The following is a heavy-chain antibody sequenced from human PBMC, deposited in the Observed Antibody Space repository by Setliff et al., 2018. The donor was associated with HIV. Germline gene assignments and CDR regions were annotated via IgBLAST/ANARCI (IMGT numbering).Heavy chain of an antibody. Sequence: PGGCRRLSCAAAGFTCSRYWMSWVRQAPGKGLEWVANIKEDGSEKYYLDSVKGRFTISRDNAKSSLYLQMNNQRAEDTAVYYCAFGLWFGELSRFDYWGQVILVTVSS. CDR3: AFGLWFGELSRFDY. J-gene: IGHJ4*01. V-gene: IGHV3-7*01. CDR1: GFTCSRYW. CDR2: IKEDGSEK. D-gene: IGHD3-10*01.